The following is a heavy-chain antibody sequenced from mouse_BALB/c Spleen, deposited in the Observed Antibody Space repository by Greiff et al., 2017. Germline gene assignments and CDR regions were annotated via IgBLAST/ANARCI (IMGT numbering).Heavy chain of an antibody. CDR2: ISCYNGAT. CDR1: GYSFTGYY. D-gene: IGHD2-2*01. V-gene: IGHV1S34*01. J-gene: IGHJ4*01. CDR3: ARWGLRRGGYYAMDY. Sequence: LVKTGASVKISCKASGYSFTGYYMHWVKQSHGKSLEWIGYISCYNGATSYNQKFKGKATFTVDTSSSTAYMQFNSLTSEDSAVYYCARWGLRRGGYYAMDYWGQGTSVTVSS.